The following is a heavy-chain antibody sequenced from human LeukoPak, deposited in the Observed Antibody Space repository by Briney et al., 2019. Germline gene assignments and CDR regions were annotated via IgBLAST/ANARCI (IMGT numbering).Heavy chain of an antibody. V-gene: IGHV1-24*01. CDR1: GYTLTELS. CDR3: ARDPDSSGS. D-gene: IGHD3-22*01. CDR2: FDPEDGET. Sequence: ASVKVSCKVSGYTLTELSMHWVRQAPGKGLEWMGGFDPEDGETIYAQKFQGRVTITADESTSTAYMELSSLRSEDTAVYYCARDPDSSGSWGQGTLVTVSS. J-gene: IGHJ5*02.